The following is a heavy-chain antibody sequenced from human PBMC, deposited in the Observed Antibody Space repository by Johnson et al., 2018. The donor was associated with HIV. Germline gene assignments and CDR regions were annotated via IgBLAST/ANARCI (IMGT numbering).Heavy chain of an antibody. D-gene: IGHD2-15*01. CDR2: ISGSGGST. CDR1: GFTFSSYA. J-gene: IGHJ3*02. Sequence: VQLVESGGGVVQPGRSLRLSCAASGFTFSSYAMSWVRQAPGKGLEWVSAISGSGGSTYYADSVKGRFTISRDNSKNTLYRQMNSLRAEDTAVYYCARSKDCSVGTCPDAFDIWGQGTLVMVSS. CDR3: ARSKDCSVGTCPDAFDI. V-gene: IGHV3-23*04.